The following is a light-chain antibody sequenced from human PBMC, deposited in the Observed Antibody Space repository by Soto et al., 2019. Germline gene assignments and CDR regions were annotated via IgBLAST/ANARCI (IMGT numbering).Light chain of an antibody. CDR2: EGI. V-gene: IGLV2-14*02. J-gene: IGLJ2*01. CDR1: SSTVGGFNV. CDR3: SAYAGSSVL. Sequence: QSALTQPASVSGSPGQSITISCTGTSSTVGGFNVVSWYQQHPGKAPKVIIYEGIKRPSGVSNRFSGSNSGSTASLTISGLQAEDEADYYCSAYAGSSVLFGGGTKVTVL.